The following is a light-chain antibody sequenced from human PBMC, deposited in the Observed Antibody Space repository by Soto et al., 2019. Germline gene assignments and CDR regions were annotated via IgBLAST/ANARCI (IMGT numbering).Light chain of an antibody. CDR2: GAS. V-gene: IGKV3-20*01. CDR1: QIISSTY. J-gene: IGKJ2*01. CDR3: QHYGTSLYT. Sequence: DIVLTQSPGTLSLSPGERATLSCRASQIISSTYLGWYQQKPGQAPRLLIYGASSRATGIPDRFSGSGSGTDFTLTISRLEPEDFAVYYCQHYGTSLYTFGHGTKLEIK.